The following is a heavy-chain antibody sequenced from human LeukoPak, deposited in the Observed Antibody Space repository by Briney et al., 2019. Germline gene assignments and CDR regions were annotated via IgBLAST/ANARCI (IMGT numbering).Heavy chain of an antibody. V-gene: IGHV3-23*01. D-gene: IGHD4/OR15-4a*01. CDR3: AKDANYLRSGSFFIPFDY. CDR2: IGGSGVGT. Sequence: PGGSLRLSCAASGFTFRRTAMSWVRQAPGKGLQWVANIGGSGVGTYYAASVKGRFNISRDNSKNTLYLQMNSLRTEDTAIYYCAKDANYLRSGSFFIPFDYWGQGTLVTVHS. J-gene: IGHJ4*02. CDR1: GFTFRRTA.